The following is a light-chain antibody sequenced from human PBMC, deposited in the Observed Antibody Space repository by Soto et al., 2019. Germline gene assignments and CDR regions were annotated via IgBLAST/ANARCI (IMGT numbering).Light chain of an antibody. Sequence: QSALTQPASVSGSPGQSITISCTGTSSDVGAYNYVSWYQQHPGKAPKLMIYDVSNRPSGVSNRFSGSKSGNAASLTISGLQAEDEADYYCSSYTGSTPVVFGGGTQLTVL. V-gene: IGLV2-14*01. CDR1: SSDVGAYNY. CDR2: DVS. J-gene: IGLJ2*01. CDR3: SSYTGSTPVV.